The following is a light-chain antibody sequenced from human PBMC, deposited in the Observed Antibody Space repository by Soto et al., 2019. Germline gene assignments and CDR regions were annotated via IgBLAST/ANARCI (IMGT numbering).Light chain of an antibody. Sequence: QSVLTQPASVSGSPGQSITISCTGTSSDVGTYEYVSWYQNHPGKAPKLMIYDVSNRPSGVSDRFSGSKSGNTASLTISGLQAEDEADYYCSSYASNGDVLFGGGTKLTVL. J-gene: IGLJ2*01. CDR2: DVS. CDR3: SSYASNGDVL. V-gene: IGLV2-14*03. CDR1: SSDVGTYEY.